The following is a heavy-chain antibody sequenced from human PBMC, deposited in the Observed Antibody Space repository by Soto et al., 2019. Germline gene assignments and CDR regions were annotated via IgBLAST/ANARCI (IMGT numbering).Heavy chain of an antibody. V-gene: IGHV4-59*11. J-gene: IGHJ4*02. Sequence: SETLSLTCTVSCGSISNHYWNWIRQSPGKGLEWIGYIYSSGSTHYNPSLQNRVTISIDTSKNQVSLKVNSVTAADTAVYYCARDHPHSYGVYYFDYWGQGTPVTVS. CDR3: ARDHPHSYGVYYFDY. CDR1: CGSISNHY. CDR2: IYSSGST. D-gene: IGHD5-18*01.